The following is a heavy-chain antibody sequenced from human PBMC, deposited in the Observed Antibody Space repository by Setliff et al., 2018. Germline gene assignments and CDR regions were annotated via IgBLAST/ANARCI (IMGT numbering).Heavy chain of an antibody. CDR3: VRDDADNYDAFDN. Sequence: RGSLRLSCVVSGFSFSRHWMSWVRQAPGKGLEWVADIKQDGSTKYYLDSVKGRFTISRDNAKRSLYLQMNGLRADDTGVYYCVRDDADNYDAFDNWGQGTLVTVS. V-gene: IGHV3-7*01. CDR2: IKQDGSTK. CDR1: GFSFSRHW. D-gene: IGHD3-22*01. J-gene: IGHJ3*02.